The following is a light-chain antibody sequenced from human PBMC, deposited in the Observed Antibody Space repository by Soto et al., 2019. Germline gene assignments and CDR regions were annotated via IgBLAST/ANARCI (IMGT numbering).Light chain of an antibody. V-gene: IGKV3-11*01. J-gene: IGKJ5*01. CDR3: QQRSNCLFT. CDR2: DAS. Sequence: EIVLTQSPATLSLSPGERATLSCRASQSISTYLAWYQQKLGQAPRLLIYDASNRASGIPARFSGSGSGTDFTLTISSLEPEDFAVYYCQQRSNCLFTFGQGTRLEIQ. CDR1: QSISTY.